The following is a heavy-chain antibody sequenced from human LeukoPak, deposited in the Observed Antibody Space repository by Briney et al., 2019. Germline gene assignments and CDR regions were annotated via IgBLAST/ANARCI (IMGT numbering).Heavy chain of an antibody. D-gene: IGHD5-12*01. CDR1: GFTFSSYG. J-gene: IGHJ4*02. V-gene: IGHV3-30*02. CDR2: IRYDGSNK. CDR3: AKDRGGYDFGWDFDY. Sequence: PGGSLRLSCAASGFTFSSYGMHWVRQAPGKGLEWVAFIRYDGSNKYHADSVKGRFTISRDNSKNTLYLQMNSLRAEDTAVYYCAKDRGGYDFGWDFDYWGQGTLVTVSS.